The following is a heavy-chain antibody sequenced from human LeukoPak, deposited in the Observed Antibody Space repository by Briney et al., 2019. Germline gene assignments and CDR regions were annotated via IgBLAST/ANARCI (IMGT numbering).Heavy chain of an antibody. CDR1: GYTFTSYG. D-gene: IGHD6-13*01. Sequence: ALVKVSCKASGYTFTSYGISWVRQAPGQGLEWMGWISAYNGNTNYAQKLQGRVTMTTDTSTSTAYMELRSLRSDDTAVYYCARDQRHSSSWLSDYWGQGTLVTVSS. CDR2: ISAYNGNT. V-gene: IGHV1-18*01. CDR3: ARDQRHSSSWLSDY. J-gene: IGHJ4*02.